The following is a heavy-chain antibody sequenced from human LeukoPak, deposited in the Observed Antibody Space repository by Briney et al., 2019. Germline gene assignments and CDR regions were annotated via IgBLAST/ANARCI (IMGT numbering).Heavy chain of an antibody. D-gene: IGHD6-13*01. CDR2: IYDSVFT. CDR3: ARLYSSSPYYYYYYMDV. CDR1: GGSISSYY. Sequence: SETLSLTCTVSGGSISSYYWSWIRQPPGKGLEWIGYIYDSVFTKYNPSLKSRVTISVDTSKSQFSLRLSSVTAADTAVYYCARLYSSSPYYYYYYMDVWGKGTTVTVSS. V-gene: IGHV4-59*08. J-gene: IGHJ6*03.